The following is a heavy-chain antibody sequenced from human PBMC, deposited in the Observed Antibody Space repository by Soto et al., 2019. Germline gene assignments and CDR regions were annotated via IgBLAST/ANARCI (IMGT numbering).Heavy chain of an antibody. CDR3: ARVACITIFGVVIPNWFDP. CDR2: ICYSGST. D-gene: IGHD3-3*01. Sequence: PSETLSLTCTVSGSSVSSGSYYWSWIRQPPGKGLEWIGYICYSGSTNYSPSLKSRVTISVDTSKNQFSLKLSSVTAADTAVYYCARVACITIFGVVIPNWFDPWGQGTLVTVS. CDR1: GSSVSSGSYY. J-gene: IGHJ5*02. V-gene: IGHV4-61*01.